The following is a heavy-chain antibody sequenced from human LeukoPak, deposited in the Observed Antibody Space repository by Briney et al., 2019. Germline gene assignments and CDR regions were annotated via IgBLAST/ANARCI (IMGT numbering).Heavy chain of an antibody. J-gene: IGHJ5*02. Sequence: GESLKISCKGSGYSFISYWIGWVRQMPGKGLEWMGIIYPGDSDTRYSPSFQGQVTISADKSISTAYLQWSSLKASDTAMYYCARGLRFLEWLLMDNWFDPWGRGTLVTVSS. CDR3: ARGLRFLEWLLMDNWFDP. D-gene: IGHD3-3*01. CDR2: IYPGDSDT. CDR1: GYSFISYW. V-gene: IGHV5-51*01.